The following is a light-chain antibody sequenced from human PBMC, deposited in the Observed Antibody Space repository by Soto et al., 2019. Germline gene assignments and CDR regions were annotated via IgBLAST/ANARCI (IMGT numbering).Light chain of an antibody. V-gene: IGKV1-5*01. CDR1: QSISSW. Sequence: DIQMTQSPSTLSASVGDRVTITCRASQSISSWLAWYQQKPGKDPKLLIYDASSLESGDPSRFSGSGSGTEFTLTISSLQPNDVATYYYEQYNSYLWTFGKGTKVEIK. CDR2: DAS. J-gene: IGKJ1*01. CDR3: EQYNSYLWT.